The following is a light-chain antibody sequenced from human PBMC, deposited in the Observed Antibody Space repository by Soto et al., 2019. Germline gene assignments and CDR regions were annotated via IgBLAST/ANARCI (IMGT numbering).Light chain of an antibody. CDR2: WGS. CDR1: QSVLDTSNKANY. CDR3: QQFFRIPLT. V-gene: IGKV4-1*01. Sequence: IVMTQSPASLSLSLGERATFNCKSSQSVLDTSNKANYLAWYQQKPGQSPKLLIYWGSTRQSGVPDRFSGTGSGTDFTLTIASLQAEDVAVYFCQQFFRIPLTFGGGTKVEI. J-gene: IGKJ4*01.